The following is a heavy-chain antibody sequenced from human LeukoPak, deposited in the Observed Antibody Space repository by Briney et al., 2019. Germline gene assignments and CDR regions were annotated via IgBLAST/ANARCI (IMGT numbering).Heavy chain of an antibody. Sequence: GWSLRLSCAASGFTFSSYAMSWVRQAPGKGLEWVSAISGSGGSTYYEDTVKGRFTISRDNSKSTLYLQMNSLRADDTAVYYCAKDPFTSSSWYHRWFDPWGQGTLVTVSS. CDR3: AKDPFTSSSWYHRWFDP. J-gene: IGHJ5*02. D-gene: IGHD6-13*01. CDR2: ISGSGGST. V-gene: IGHV3-23*01. CDR1: GFTFSSYA.